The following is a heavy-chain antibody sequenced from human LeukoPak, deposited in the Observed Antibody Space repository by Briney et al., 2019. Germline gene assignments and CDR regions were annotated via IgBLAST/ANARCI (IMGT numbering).Heavy chain of an antibody. CDR3: ARGPYNYDSSGYYPPFFDY. V-gene: IGHV3-21*01. Sequence: GGSLRLSCAASGFTFSNYSLNWVRQAPGKGLEWVSSINSSSRDIYYAASVKGRFTTSKDNPKSSLYLQMSSLGAEDTAVYSCARGPYNYDSSGYYPPFFDYWGQGTLVTVSS. J-gene: IGHJ4*02. D-gene: IGHD3-22*01. CDR2: INSSSRDI. CDR1: GFTFSNYS.